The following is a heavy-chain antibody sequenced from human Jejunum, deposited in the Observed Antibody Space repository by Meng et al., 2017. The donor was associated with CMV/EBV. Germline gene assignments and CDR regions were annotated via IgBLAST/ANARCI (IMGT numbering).Heavy chain of an antibody. CDR1: GFTFSSYW. V-gene: IGHV3-74*01. D-gene: IGHD4-11*01. Sequence: CAASGFTFSSYWMHWVRQPPGKGLVRVSHINSDGSSTSYADSVKGRFTVTRDNAKNTLFLQMNTLRAEDTAVYYCATLTTDDWFDRWGQGTLVTVSS. CDR2: INSDGSST. J-gene: IGHJ5*02. CDR3: ATLTTDDWFDR.